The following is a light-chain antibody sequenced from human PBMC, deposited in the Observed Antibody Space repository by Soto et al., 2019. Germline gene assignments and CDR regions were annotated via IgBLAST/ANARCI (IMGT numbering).Light chain of an antibody. V-gene: IGKV1-5*01. J-gene: IGKJ1*01. CDR3: QQYNSYSPRT. Sequence: DIQMTQSPSTLSASVGDRVIITCRASQSISRWLAWYQQKPGKAPKLLIYDASSLQSGAPSRFXXXXXXXXXXXXXXSLQPDDFATYYCQQYNSYSPRTFGQGTKVEIK. CDR1: QSISRW. CDR2: DAS.